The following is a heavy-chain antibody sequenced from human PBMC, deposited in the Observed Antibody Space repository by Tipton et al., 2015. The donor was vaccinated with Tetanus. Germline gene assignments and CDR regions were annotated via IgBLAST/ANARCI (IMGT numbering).Heavy chain of an antibody. Sequence: SLRLSCAASGFTFSSYGMHWVRQAPGKGLEWVAVIWYDGSNKYYADSVKGRFTISRDNSKNTLYLQMNSLRAEDTAVYYCARANCSSTSCYSFSDAFDIWGQGTMVTVSS. CDR2: IWYDGSNK. CDR3: ARANCSSTSCYSFSDAFDI. J-gene: IGHJ3*02. V-gene: IGHV3-33*01. D-gene: IGHD2-2*01. CDR1: GFTFSSYG.